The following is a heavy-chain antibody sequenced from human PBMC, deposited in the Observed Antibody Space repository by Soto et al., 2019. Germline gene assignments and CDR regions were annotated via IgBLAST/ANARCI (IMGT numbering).Heavy chain of an antibody. V-gene: IGHV4-39*01. Sequence: SETLSLTCTVSGGSISSSSYYWGWIRQPPGRGLEWIGSIYYSGSTYYNPSLKSRVTISVDTSKNQFSLKLSSVTAADTAVYYCARGPQFMVPAAIYWFDPWGQGTLVTVSS. CDR3: ARGPQFMVPAAIYWFDP. CDR1: GGSISSSSYY. CDR2: IYYSGST. J-gene: IGHJ5*02. D-gene: IGHD2-2*01.